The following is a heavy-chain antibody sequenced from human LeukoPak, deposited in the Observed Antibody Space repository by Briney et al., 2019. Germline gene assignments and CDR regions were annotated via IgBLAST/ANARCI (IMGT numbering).Heavy chain of an antibody. CDR1: GFTVSFYA. V-gene: IGHV3-23*01. J-gene: IGHJ3*02. D-gene: IGHD2-2*01. CDR3: VKDPDPRYCSSISCSPI. Sequence: GGSLRLSCAASGFTVSFYAMSWVRQAPGKGLEWVSVIAGGGSSTYYADSVKGRFAISRDNSKNTLYLQMNSLRVEDTAVYYCVKDPDPRYCSSISCSPIWGQGTMVTVSS. CDR2: IAGGGSST.